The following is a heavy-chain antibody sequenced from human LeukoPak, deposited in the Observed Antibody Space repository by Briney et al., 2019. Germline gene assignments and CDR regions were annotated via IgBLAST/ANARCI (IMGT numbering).Heavy chain of an antibody. CDR2: ISYDGSNK. D-gene: IGHD6-19*01. Sequence: GRSLRLSCAASGFTFSSYGMHWVRQAPGKGLEWVAVISYDGSNKYYADSVKGRFTISRDNSKNTLYLQMNSLRAEDTAVYYCAKIAVAAYYFDYWGQGTLVTVSS. J-gene: IGHJ4*02. CDR1: GFTFSSYG. V-gene: IGHV3-30*18. CDR3: AKIAVAAYYFDY.